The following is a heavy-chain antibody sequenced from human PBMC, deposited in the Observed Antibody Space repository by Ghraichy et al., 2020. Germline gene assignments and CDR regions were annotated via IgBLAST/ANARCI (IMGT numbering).Heavy chain of an antibody. CDR1: GFTFSSYA. J-gene: IGHJ4*02. CDR2: ISSSGSST. D-gene: IGHD1-26*01. V-gene: IGHV3-23*01. Sequence: GGSLRLSCAASGFTFSSYAMSWVRQAPGKGLEWVSAISSSGSSTYYADSVKGRFTISRDNSKNTLYLQMNSLRAEDTAVYYCAKDLWAKGSPYYFDYWGQGTLVTVSS. CDR3: AKDLWAKGSPYYFDY.